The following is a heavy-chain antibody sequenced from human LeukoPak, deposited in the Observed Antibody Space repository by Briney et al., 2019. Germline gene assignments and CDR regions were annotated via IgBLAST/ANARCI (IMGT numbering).Heavy chain of an antibody. CDR1: GFTFSSYA. V-gene: IGHV3-23*01. Sequence: GGSLRLSCAASGFTFSSYAMSWVRQAPGKGLEWVSAISVSGGSTYYADSVKGRFTISRDNSKNTLYLQMNSLRAEETAVYYCADDGRPNRITGTTIGGWGQGPLVTVSS. D-gene: IGHD1-7*01. CDR3: ADDGRPNRITGTTIGG. CDR2: ISVSGGST. J-gene: IGHJ4*02.